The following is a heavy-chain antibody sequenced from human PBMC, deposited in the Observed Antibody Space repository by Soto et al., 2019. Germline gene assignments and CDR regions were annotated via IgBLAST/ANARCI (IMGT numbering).Heavy chain of an antibody. CDR1: GCTFTSYA. Sequence: ASVKVSCKASGCTFTSYAMHWVRQAPGQRLEWMGWINAGNGNTKYSQKFQGRVTITRDTSASTAYMELSSLRSEDTAVYYCARDPRPKPTELYYYYGMDVWGQGTTVTVS. CDR3: ARDPRPKPTELYYYYGMDV. D-gene: IGHD1-26*01. V-gene: IGHV1-3*01. CDR2: INAGNGNT. J-gene: IGHJ6*02.